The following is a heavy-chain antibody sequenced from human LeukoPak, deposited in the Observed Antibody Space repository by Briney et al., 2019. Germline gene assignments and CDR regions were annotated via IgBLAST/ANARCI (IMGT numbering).Heavy chain of an antibody. Sequence: GGSLRLSCAASGFTFSSYAMSWVRQAPGKGLEWVSAISGSGGSTYYADSVKGRFTISRDNAKNSLYLQMNSLRAEDTAVYYCASLWWEDAFDIWGQGTMVTVSS. CDR3: ASLWWEDAFDI. J-gene: IGHJ3*02. V-gene: IGHV3-23*01. D-gene: IGHD2-21*01. CDR2: ISGSGGST. CDR1: GFTFSSYA.